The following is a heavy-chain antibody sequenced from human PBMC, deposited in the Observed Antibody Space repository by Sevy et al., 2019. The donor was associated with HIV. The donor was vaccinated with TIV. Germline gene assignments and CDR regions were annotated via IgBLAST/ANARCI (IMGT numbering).Heavy chain of an antibody. J-gene: IGHJ4*02. Sequence: SETLSLTCTVSGDSFSTYYWSWIRQPPGKGLEWIGYIYYTGLTNYSPSLKSRVIISVDTSKNQLSLRLNSVTAADTAVYYCARGHYSYGYWREFDYWGQGTLVTVSS. V-gene: IGHV4-59*01. D-gene: IGHD5-18*01. CDR3: ARGHYSYGYWREFDY. CDR1: GDSFSTYY. CDR2: IYYTGLT.